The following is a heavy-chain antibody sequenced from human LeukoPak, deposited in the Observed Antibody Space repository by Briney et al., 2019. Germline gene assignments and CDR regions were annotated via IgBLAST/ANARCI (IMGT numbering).Heavy chain of an antibody. V-gene: IGHV4-59*08. J-gene: IGHJ4*02. Sequence: SETLSLTCTVSGGSISNYYWSWIRQSPEKGLEWIGYIHDSGSTNYNPSLKSRVTISVDTSKNQFSLKLSSVTAADTAVYYCARLDAAAGRYLQFFYWGQGTLVTVYS. CDR3: ARLDAAAGRYLQFFY. CDR1: GGSISNYY. D-gene: IGHD5-24*01. CDR2: IHDSGST.